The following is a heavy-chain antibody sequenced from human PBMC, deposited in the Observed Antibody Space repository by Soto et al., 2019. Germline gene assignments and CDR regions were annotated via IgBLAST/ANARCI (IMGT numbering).Heavy chain of an antibody. Sequence: QVQLVQSGAEVKKPGSSVQVSCKASGGPFSSYAMSWVRQAPGQGLEWMGGIIPIFGTANYAQKFQGRVTITADESTSTAYMELSSLRSEDTAVYYCARGGIRLGELARDYWGQGTLVTVSS. J-gene: IGHJ4*02. CDR3: ARGGIRLGELARDY. CDR2: IIPIFGTA. D-gene: IGHD3-16*01. V-gene: IGHV1-69*01. CDR1: GGPFSSYA.